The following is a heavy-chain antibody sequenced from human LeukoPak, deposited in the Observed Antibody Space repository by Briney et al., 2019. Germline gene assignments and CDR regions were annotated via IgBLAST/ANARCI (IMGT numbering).Heavy chain of an antibody. D-gene: IGHD3-22*01. Sequence: GESLKISCKGSGYSFTSYWIGWVRHMPGKGLEWMGIIYSGDSDTRYSPSFQGQVTISADKSISTAYLQWSSLKASDTAMYYCARSREGYYYDSRGYYYEDYWGQGTLVTVSS. V-gene: IGHV5-51*01. CDR3: ARSREGYYYDSRGYYYEDY. CDR2: IYSGDSDT. CDR1: GYSFTSYW. J-gene: IGHJ4*02.